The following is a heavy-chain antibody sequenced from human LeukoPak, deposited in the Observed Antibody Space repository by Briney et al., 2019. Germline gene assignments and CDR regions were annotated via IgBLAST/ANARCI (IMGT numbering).Heavy chain of an antibody. CDR1: GYTFTSYD. CDR2: MNPNSGNT. D-gene: IGHD1-14*01. V-gene: IGHV1-8*02. J-gene: IGHJ5*02. CDR3: ARDWGIRVDP. Sequence: ASVKVSCKASGYTFTSYDINWVRQATGQGLEWMGWMNPNSGNTGYAQKFQGRVTMTTDTSTSTAYMELRSLRSDDTAVYYCARDWGIRVDPWGQGTLVTVSS.